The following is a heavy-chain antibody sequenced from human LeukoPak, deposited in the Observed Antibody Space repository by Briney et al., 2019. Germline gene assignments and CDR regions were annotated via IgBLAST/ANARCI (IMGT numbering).Heavy chain of an antibody. CDR2: ISAYNGDT. V-gene: IGHV1-18*01. Sequence: ASVKVSCKASGYTFTSYGFSWVRQAPGRGLEWMGWISAYNGDTNYAQKVQGRVTMTTDTSTSTAYTELRSLRSDDTAVYYCARDSVAMSTIRDFGYWGQGTLVTVSS. CDR1: GYTFTSYG. J-gene: IGHJ4*02. D-gene: IGHD5-24*01. CDR3: ARDSVAMSTIRDFGY.